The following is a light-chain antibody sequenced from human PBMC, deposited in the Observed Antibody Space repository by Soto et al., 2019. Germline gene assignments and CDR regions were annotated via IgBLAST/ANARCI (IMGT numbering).Light chain of an antibody. Sequence: IQLTQSPSSLSASVGDRVTITCRASQGISSYLAWYQQKPGKAPKLLIYAASTLQSGVPSRFSGSGSGTDFTLTISSLQSEDFAVYYCQQYRSWPRTFGQGTKVEIK. V-gene: IGKV1-9*01. CDR1: QGISSY. J-gene: IGKJ1*01. CDR2: AAS. CDR3: QQYRSWPRT.